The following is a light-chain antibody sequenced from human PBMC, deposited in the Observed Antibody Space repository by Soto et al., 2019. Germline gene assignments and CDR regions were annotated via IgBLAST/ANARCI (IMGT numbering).Light chain of an antibody. CDR3: EEERNWPSWT. J-gene: IGKJ1*01. CDR1: QSVSSY. V-gene: IGKV3-11*01. CDR2: DAS. Sequence: ELVLTQSPAPLSLSPGERATLSFRASQSVSSYLAWYQHKPAQAPRLLIHDASTRATGIPARVSGSGSGTVFSLPISGIAAVALAGAYCEEERNWPSWTFGKGTKVDSK.